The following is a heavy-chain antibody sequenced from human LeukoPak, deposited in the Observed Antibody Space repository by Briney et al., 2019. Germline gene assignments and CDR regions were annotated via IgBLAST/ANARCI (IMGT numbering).Heavy chain of an antibody. CDR3: ASQPRDYDFWSGYYPPDGMDV. J-gene: IGHJ6*02. D-gene: IGHD3-3*01. CDR2: ISYDGSNK. Sequence: GGSLRLSCAASGFTFSSYAMHWVRQAPGKGLEWVAVISYDGSNKYYADSVKGRFTISRDNSKNTLYLQMNSLRAEDTAVYYCASQPRDYDFWSGYYPPDGMDVWGQGTTVTVSS. CDR1: GFTFSSYA. V-gene: IGHV3-30-3*01.